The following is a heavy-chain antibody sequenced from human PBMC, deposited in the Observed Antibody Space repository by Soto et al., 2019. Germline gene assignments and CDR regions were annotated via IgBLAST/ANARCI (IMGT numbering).Heavy chain of an antibody. CDR3: ARGGYYGSGRLDYYYGMDV. V-gene: IGHV1-18*01. J-gene: IGHJ6*02. CDR2: INCYNGDT. D-gene: IGHD3-10*01. CDR1: GYTFTDNG. Sequence: ASVKVSCKASGYTFTDNGITWVRQAPGQGLEWMGWINCYNGDTKYAQKLQGRVTITADTSTSTAYMELSSLRSEDTAVYYCARGGYYGSGRLDYYYGMDVWGQGTTVTVSS.